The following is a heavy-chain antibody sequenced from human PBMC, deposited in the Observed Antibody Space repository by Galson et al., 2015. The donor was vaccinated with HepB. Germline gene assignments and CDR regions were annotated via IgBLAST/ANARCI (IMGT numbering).Heavy chain of an antibody. V-gene: IGHV3-23*01. CDR3: AKNPSNLLGYCSSTSCYPFDY. CDR1: GFTFSSYA. CDR2: ISGSGGST. J-gene: IGHJ4*02. D-gene: IGHD2-2*01. Sequence: SLRLSCAASGFTFSSYAMSWVRQAPGKGLEWVSAISGSGGSTYYADSAKGRFTISRDNSKNTLYLQMNSLRAEDTAVYYCAKNPSNLLGYCSSTSCYPFDYWGQGTLVTVSS.